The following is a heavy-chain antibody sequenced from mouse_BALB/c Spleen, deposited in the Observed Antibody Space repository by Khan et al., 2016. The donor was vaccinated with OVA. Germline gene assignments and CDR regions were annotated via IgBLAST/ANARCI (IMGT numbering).Heavy chain of an antibody. CDR2: INTHSGVP. V-gene: IGHV9-4*02. CDR1: GYTFTTAG. CDR3: ARGRAAYYRNDGGAMEY. Sequence: QIQLVQSGPELKKPGETVRISCKASGYTFTTAGIQWVQKMPGKGLKWIGWINTHSGVPKYAEDFKGRFAFSLEISVNTAYLQITNLQNEDTATYFCARGRAAYYRNDGGAMEYWGQGTSVTVSS. J-gene: IGHJ4*01. D-gene: IGHD2-12*01.